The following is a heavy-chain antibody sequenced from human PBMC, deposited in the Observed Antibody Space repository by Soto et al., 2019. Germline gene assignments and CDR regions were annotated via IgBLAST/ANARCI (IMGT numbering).Heavy chain of an antibody. CDR1: GYSFTSYW. V-gene: IGHV5-51*01. D-gene: IGHD2-2*01. J-gene: IGHJ6*03. CDR3: ASQVVPAATNYYYYYMDV. Sequence: PGESLKISCKGSGYSFTSYWTGWVRQMPGKGLEWMGIIYPGDSDTRYSPSFQGQVTISADKSISTAYLQWSSLKASDTAMYYCASQVVPAATNYYYYYMDVWGKGTTVTVSS. CDR2: IYPGDSDT.